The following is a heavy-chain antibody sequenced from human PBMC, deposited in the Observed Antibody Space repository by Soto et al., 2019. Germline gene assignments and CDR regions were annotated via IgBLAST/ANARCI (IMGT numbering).Heavy chain of an antibody. Sequence: GESLKISCKGSGYSFTSYYIAWVRQMPGKGLEWMGIIHPGDSETRYSPSFQGHVIISADKSISSAYLQWSSLEAADTAMYYCARQRITRVRGVSSSGLDVWGQGTTVTVSS. V-gene: IGHV5-51*01. CDR1: GYSFTSYY. D-gene: IGHD3-10*01. CDR2: IHPGDSET. CDR3: ARQRITRVRGVSSSGLDV. J-gene: IGHJ6*02.